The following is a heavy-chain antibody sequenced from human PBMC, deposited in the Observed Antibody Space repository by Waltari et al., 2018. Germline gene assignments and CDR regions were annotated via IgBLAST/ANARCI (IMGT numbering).Heavy chain of an antibody. J-gene: IGHJ1*01. Sequence: EVQLVESGGGLVQPGGSLRLSCAASGFTFSSYDMSWVRQAPGKGLEWVSYISYTGKTIYYACSGKGRFTISRDNAKNSLSLQMSSLRAEDTAVYYCTRGRGSGWSRYFEFWGQGALVTVSS. CDR3: TRGRGSGWSRYFEF. CDR1: GFTFSSYD. D-gene: IGHD6-13*01. CDR2: ISYTGKTI. V-gene: IGHV3-48*03.